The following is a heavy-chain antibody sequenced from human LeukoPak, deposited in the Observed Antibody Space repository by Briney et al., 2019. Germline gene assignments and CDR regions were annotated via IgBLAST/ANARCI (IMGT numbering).Heavy chain of an antibody. D-gene: IGHD3-16*02. V-gene: IGHV4-39*02. J-gene: IGHJ3*02. CDR1: GGSISSSSYY. CDR3: ARHLGTYRYSAFDI. CDR2: IYYSGST. Sequence: NTSETLSLTCTVSGGSISSSSYYWGWIRQPPGKGLEWIGSIYYSGSTYYNPSLKSRVTISVDTSKNHFSLHLSSVIAADTAVYYCARHLGTYRYSAFDIWGRGTMVTVSS.